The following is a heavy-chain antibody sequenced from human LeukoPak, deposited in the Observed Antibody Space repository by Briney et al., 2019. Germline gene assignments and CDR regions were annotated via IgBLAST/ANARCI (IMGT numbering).Heavy chain of an antibody. CDR2: INPSGGST. J-gene: IGHJ4*02. V-gene: IGHV1-46*03. CDR3: ARDQNSSSWEGVLDY. Sequence: GASVKVSCKASGYTFTSYDINWVRQAAGQGLEWIGIINPSGGSTSYAQKFQGKVTMTRDTSTSTVYMELSSLRSEDTAVYYCARDQNSSSWEGVLDYWGQGTLVTVSS. D-gene: IGHD6-13*01. CDR1: GYTFTSYD.